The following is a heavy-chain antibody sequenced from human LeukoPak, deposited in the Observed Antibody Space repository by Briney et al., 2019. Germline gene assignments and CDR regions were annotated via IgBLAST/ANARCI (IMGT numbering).Heavy chain of an antibody. CDR1: GGSISSYY. D-gene: IGHD2-2*01. CDR2: IYYSGST. CDR3: ARAPLGYCSSTSCFPNWFDP. V-gene: IGHV4-59*01. J-gene: IGHJ5*02. Sequence: SETLSLTCTVSGGSISSYYWSWTRQPPGKGLEWIGYIYYSGSTNHNPSLKSRVTISVDTSKNQFSLKLGSVTAADTAVYYCARAPLGYCSSTSCFPNWFDPWGQGTLVTVSS.